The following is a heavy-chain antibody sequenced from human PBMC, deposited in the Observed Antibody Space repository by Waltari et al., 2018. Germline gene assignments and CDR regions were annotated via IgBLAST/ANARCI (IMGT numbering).Heavy chain of an antibody. Sequence: QVQLQQWGAGLLKPSETLSLTCAVYGGSFTGYYWTWIRQTPGKGLEWIGGIDHSGSPNLLPSPQGRVTMSVDTAKSPFFLKLTSVTGAGTAVYFCGGAWDSSGWFLSEYFQHWGQGNLVIVSS. CDR3: GGAWDSSGWFLSEYFQH. J-gene: IGHJ1*01. CDR2: IDHSGSP. CDR1: GGSFTGYY. D-gene: IGHD6-19*01. V-gene: IGHV4-34*01.